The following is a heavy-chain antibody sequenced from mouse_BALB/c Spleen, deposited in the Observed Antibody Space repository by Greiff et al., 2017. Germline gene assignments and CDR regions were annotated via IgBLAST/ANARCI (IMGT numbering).Heavy chain of an antibody. Sequence: EVHLVESGGGLVKPGGSLKLSCAASGFTFSDYYMYWVRQTPEKRLEWVATISDGGSYTYYPDSVKGRFTISRDNAKNNLYLQMSSLKSEDTAMYYCARDYGNSYYYAMDYWGQGTSVTVSS. J-gene: IGHJ4*01. CDR2: ISDGGSYT. CDR3: ARDYGNSYYYAMDY. CDR1: GFTFSDYY. V-gene: IGHV5-4*02. D-gene: IGHD2-1*01.